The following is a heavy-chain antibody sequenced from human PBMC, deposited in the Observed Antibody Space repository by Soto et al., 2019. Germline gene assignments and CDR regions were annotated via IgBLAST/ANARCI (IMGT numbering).Heavy chain of an antibody. V-gene: IGHV4-61*01. Sequence: SETLSLTCSVSGASVSDKTFYWSWLRQSPGKGLEWIGYIYYSGTTNYNPSLKGRFTISVDTSKNQFSLRLNSVTAADKALYYCARTTAVPNTLRSRHYFDYWGQGMLVTVS. J-gene: IGHJ4*02. CDR1: GASVSDKTFY. CDR3: ARTTAVPNTLRSRHYFDY. CDR2: IYYSGTT. D-gene: IGHD4-17*01.